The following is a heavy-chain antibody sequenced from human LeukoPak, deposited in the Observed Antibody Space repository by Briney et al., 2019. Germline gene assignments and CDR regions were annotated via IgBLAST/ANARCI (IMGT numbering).Heavy chain of an antibody. CDR2: LYHSDSA. CDR3: ARQHDSYYYYYIDV. V-gene: IGHV4-38-2*01. J-gene: IGHJ6*03. Sequence: SETLSLTCAVSGYSISNGYYWVWIRQPPGRGLEWIDSLYHSDSAYYNTSLRSRVSMSVDTSKNQFSLTLSFVTAAYTAVYYCARQHDSYYYYYIDVWGSGTTVTVSS. CDR1: GYSISNGYY.